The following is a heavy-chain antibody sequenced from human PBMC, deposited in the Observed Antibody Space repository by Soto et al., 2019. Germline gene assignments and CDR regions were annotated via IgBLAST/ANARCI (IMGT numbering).Heavy chain of an antibody. CDR3: TKEKSVMHSGYDAFDL. V-gene: IGHV3-48*03. CDR2: ISGGGTI. Sequence: GGSLRLSCGASGFAFSSYEMDWVRQAPGKGLEWVAYISGGGTIYYTDSVKGRFTISRDNVKNLLYLEMNSLRAEDTAVYYCTKEKSVMHSGYDAFDLWGQGTMVTVSS. D-gene: IGHD5-12*01. J-gene: IGHJ3*01. CDR1: GFAFSSYE.